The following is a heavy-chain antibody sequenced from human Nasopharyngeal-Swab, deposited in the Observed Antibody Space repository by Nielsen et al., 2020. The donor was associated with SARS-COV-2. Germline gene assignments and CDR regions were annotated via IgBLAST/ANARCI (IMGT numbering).Heavy chain of an antibody. D-gene: IGHD3-3*01. CDR1: GFTFSSYG. Sequence: GGSLRLSCAASGFTFSSYGMHWVRQAPGKGLEWVAVISYDGSNKYYADSVKGRFTISRDNSKNTLYLQMNSLRAEDTAVYYCARADDFWSGYPYGMDVWGQGTTVTVSS. J-gene: IGHJ6*02. CDR2: ISYDGSNK. V-gene: IGHV3-30*03. CDR3: ARADDFWSGYPYGMDV.